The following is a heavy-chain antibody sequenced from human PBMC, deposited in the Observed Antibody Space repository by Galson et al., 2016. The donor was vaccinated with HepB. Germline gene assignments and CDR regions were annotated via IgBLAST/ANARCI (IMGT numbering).Heavy chain of an antibody. CDR1: GGSVSSSYSY. CDR3: ARQLGLTITAWGWFDP. V-gene: IGHV4-39*01. D-gene: IGHD5-24*01. CDR2: MYYGGRT. J-gene: IGHJ5*02. Sequence: SETLSLTCTVSGGSVSSSYSYWGWIRQPPGKGLEWIGSMYYGGRTYYNPSLKSRLTISVDTSKNHFSLKLISVTAADTAVYYRARQLGLTITAWGWFDPWGQGTLVTVSS.